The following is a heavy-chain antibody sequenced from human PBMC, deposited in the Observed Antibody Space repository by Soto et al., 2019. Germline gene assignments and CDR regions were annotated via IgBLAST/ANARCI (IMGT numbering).Heavy chain of an antibody. CDR1: GGSISSGGYY. Sequence: QVQLQESGPGLVKPSQTLSLTCTVSGGSISSGGYYWSWISQHPGKGLEWIGYIYYSGSTYYNPSLKSRVTISVDTSKNQFSLKLSSVSAADTAVYYCARTRIDTVTTYYFDYWGQGTLVTVSS. CDR2: IYYSGST. V-gene: IGHV4-31*03. D-gene: IGHD4-17*01. CDR3: ARTRIDTVTTYYFDY. J-gene: IGHJ4*02.